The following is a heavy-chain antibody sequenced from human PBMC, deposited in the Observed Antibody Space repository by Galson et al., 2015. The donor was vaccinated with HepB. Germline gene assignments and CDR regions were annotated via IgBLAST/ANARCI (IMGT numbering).Heavy chain of an antibody. D-gene: IGHD2-15*01. Sequence: SVKVSCKASGYTFTGYYMHWVRQAPGQGLEWMGWINPNSGGTNYAQKFQGWVTMTRDTSISTAYMELSRLRSDDTAVYYCARGSRLVVVAAQDGMDVWGQGTTVTVSS. V-gene: IGHV1-2*04. CDR2: INPNSGGT. J-gene: IGHJ6*02. CDR3: ARGSRLVVVAAQDGMDV. CDR1: GYTFTGYY.